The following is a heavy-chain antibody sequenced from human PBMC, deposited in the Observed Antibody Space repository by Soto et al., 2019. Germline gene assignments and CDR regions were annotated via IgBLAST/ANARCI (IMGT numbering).Heavy chain of an antibody. CDR2: ISDSGGST. Sequence: EVQLLESGGGLVQPGGSLRLSCAASGFTFSSYAMSWVRQAPGKGLEWVSGISDSGGSTYYADSVKGRFTISRDNSKNTLYLQMKSRRDEDTAVYYCANGCGGTCYSRIHYWGQGTLVTVSS. CDR1: GFTFSSYA. CDR3: ANGCGGTCYSRIHY. J-gene: IGHJ4*02. V-gene: IGHV3-23*01. D-gene: IGHD2-15*01.